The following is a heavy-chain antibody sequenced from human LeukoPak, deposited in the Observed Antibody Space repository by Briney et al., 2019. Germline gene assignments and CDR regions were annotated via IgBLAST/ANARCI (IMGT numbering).Heavy chain of an antibody. CDR3: ASVYLYGMDV. CDR1: GYTFTGYY. CDR2: INPNSGGT. D-gene: IGHD2-8*01. Sequence: ASVKVSCKASGYTFTGYYMHWVRQAPGQGLEWMGWINPNSGGTNYAQKFQGRVTMTRDTPTNTVYMELSSLRTEDTAVYYCASVYLYGMDVRGQGTTVTVSS. V-gene: IGHV1-2*02. J-gene: IGHJ6*02.